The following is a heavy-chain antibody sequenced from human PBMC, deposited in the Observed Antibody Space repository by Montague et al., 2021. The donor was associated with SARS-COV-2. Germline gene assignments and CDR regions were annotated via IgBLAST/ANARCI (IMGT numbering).Heavy chain of an antibody. Sequence: SETLSLTCTVSGGSISSSSYYWGWIRQPPGKGLEWIGSNSGSTYYNPSLKSRVTISVDTSKNQFSLKLSSVTAADTAVYYCATHYDILTGYYIDAFDIWGQGTMVTVSS. J-gene: IGHJ3*02. CDR3: ATHYDILTGYYIDAFDI. CDR2: NSGST. V-gene: IGHV4-39*01. CDR1: GGSISSSSYY. D-gene: IGHD3-9*01.